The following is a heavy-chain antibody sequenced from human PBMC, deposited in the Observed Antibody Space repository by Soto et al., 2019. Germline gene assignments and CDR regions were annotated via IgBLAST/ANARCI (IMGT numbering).Heavy chain of an antibody. D-gene: IGHD2-15*01. J-gene: IGHJ6*02. CDR1: GGSISSGGYY. Sequence: KPSETLSLTCTVSGGSISSGGYYWSWIRQHPGKGLEWIGYIYYSGSTYYNPSLKSRVTISVDTSKNQFSLKLSSVTAADTAVYYCARDIARDYYYGMDVWGQGTTVTVSS. V-gene: IGHV4-31*03. CDR3: ARDIARDYYYGMDV. CDR2: IYYSGST.